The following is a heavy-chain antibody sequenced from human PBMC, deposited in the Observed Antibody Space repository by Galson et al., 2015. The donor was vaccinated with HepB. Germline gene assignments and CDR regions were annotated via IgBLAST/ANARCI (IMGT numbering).Heavy chain of an antibody. Sequence: SLRLSCAASGFTFSSYGMHWVRQAPGKGLEWVAVISYDGSNKYYADSVKGRFTISRDNSKNTLYLQMNSLRPEDTAVYYCAKDGGGSGWRLLDYWGQGTLVTVSS. CDR1: GFTFSSYG. CDR3: AKDGGGSGWRLLDY. J-gene: IGHJ4*02. V-gene: IGHV3-30*18. CDR2: ISYDGSNK. D-gene: IGHD6-19*01.